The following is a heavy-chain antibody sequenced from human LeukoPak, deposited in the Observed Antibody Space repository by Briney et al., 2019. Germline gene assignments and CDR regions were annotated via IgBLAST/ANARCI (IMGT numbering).Heavy chain of an antibody. CDR3: AKGSGYEALYYYYYMDV. D-gene: IGHD5-12*01. J-gene: IGHJ6*03. V-gene: IGHV3-30*02. CDR1: GFTIRSYS. CDR2: IRYDGSNK. Sequence: GGSLRLSCAASGFTIRSYSMNWVRQAPGKGLEWVAFIRYDGSNKYYADSVKGRFTISRDNSKNTLYLHVNSLRPEDTAVYYCAKGSGYEALYYYYYMDVWGKGTTVTISS.